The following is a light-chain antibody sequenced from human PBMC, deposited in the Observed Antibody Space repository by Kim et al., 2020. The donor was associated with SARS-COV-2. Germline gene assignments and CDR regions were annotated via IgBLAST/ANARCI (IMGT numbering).Light chain of an antibody. V-gene: IGKV2-28*01. Sequence: EPASISCRSSQSLLHKSGYNFLDWYLQKPGQSPHLLIYLGSNRASGVPARFSGSGSGTDFTLKISRVEAEDVGVYYCMQTLQTPSFGQGTKVDIK. CDR2: LGS. J-gene: IGKJ1*01. CDR3: MQTLQTPS. CDR1: QSLLHKSGYNF.